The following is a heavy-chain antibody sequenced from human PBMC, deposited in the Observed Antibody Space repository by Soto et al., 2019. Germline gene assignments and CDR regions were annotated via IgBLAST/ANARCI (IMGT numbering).Heavy chain of an antibody. CDR2: ISYDGSNK. CDR1: GFTFSSYG. V-gene: IGHV3-30*03. Sequence: GGSLRLSCAASGFTFSSYGMHWVRQAPGKALEWVALISYDGSNKYYADSVKGRFTISRDNSKNTLYLQMNSLRAEDTAVYYCARLQGHEDFPDYWGQGTLVTVSS. D-gene: IGHD2-15*01. CDR3: ARLQGHEDFPDY. J-gene: IGHJ4*02.